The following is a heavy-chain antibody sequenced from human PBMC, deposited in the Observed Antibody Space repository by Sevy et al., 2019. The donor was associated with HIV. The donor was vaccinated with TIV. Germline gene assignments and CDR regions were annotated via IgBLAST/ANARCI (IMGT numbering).Heavy chain of an antibody. D-gene: IGHD2-8*01. Sequence: GGSLRLSCEASGFTFSKYSMSWVRQAPGKGLEWVSTFSFGCGRINYADSVKGRFTISRADSKNTLNLQMNSLRAEDTAVYYCAREGCTKPHDYWGQGTLVTVSS. V-gene: IGHV3-23*01. CDR1: GFTFSKYS. CDR2: FSFGCGRI. J-gene: IGHJ4*02. CDR3: AREGCTKPHDY.